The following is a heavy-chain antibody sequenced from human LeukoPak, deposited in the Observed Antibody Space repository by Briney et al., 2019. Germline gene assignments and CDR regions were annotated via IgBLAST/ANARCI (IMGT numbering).Heavy chain of an antibody. CDR1: SGALSRNKW. V-gene: IGHV4-4*03. CDR3: ARDLDCSSTSCYPY. Sequence: LQTLSLTSAASSGALSRNKWWICVRQSPQKGLEWIGEIYHDGSTNYNPSLKSRVIISMDKSKNQLSLKLNFVTAADTAVYYCARDLDCSSTSCYPYWGQGTLVTVSS. J-gene: IGHJ4*02. D-gene: IGHD2-2*01. CDR2: IYHDGST.